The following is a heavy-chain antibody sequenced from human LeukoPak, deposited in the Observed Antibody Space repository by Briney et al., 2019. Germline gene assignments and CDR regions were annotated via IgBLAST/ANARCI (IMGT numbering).Heavy chain of an antibody. CDR2: IYYSGST. Sequence: SETLSLTCTVSGGSISSYYRSWIRQPPGKGLEWIGYIYYSGSTNYNPSLKSRVTISVDTSKNQFSLKLSSVTAADTAVYYCARGRWFGEPPGECCWGQGTLVTVSS. CDR1: GGSISSYY. V-gene: IGHV4-59*01. J-gene: IGHJ4*02. D-gene: IGHD3-10*01. CDR3: ARGRWFGEPPGECC.